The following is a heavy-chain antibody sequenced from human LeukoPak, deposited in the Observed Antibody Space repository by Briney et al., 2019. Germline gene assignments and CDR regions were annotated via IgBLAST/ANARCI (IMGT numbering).Heavy chain of an antibody. CDR1: GFTFNNYL. V-gene: IGHV3-7*01. CDR2: IKEDGSGK. Sequence: GGSLRLSCAASGFTFNNYLMSWVRQAPGKGLEWVANIKEDGSGKYSVDSVKGRFTISRDNAKNSLYLQMNSLRAEDTAVYYCARDRYYDSGSYGLDYWGQGTLVTVSS. CDR3: ARDRYYDSGSYGLDY. J-gene: IGHJ4*02. D-gene: IGHD3-10*01.